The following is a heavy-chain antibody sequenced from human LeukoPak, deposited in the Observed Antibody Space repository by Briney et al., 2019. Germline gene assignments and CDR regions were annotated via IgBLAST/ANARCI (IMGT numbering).Heavy chain of an antibody. Sequence: PGGSLRLSCAASGFTFSSYAMSWVRQAPGKGLEWVSAMSGIGGSTYYADSVKGRFTISRDNSKNTLYLQMNSLRAEDTAVYYCAKDRRSGYHSDYWGQGTLVTV. V-gene: IGHV3-23*01. CDR2: MSGIGGST. J-gene: IGHJ4*02. CDR3: AKDRRSGYHSDY. CDR1: GFTFSSYA. D-gene: IGHD3-3*01.